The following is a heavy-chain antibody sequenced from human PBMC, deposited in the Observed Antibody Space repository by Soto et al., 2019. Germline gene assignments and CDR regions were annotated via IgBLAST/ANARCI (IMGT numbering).Heavy chain of an antibody. D-gene: IGHD3-3*01. CDR3: ARAYYDFWSGYYRDLDY. V-gene: IGHV3-74*01. Sequence: GGSLRLSCAASGFTFSSYWMHWVRQVPGKGLVWVSRINSDGSSTSYADSVKGRFTISRDNAKNTLYLQMNSLRAEDTAVYYCARAYYDFWSGYYRDLDYWGQGTLVTVSS. CDR1: GFTFSSYW. J-gene: IGHJ4*02. CDR2: INSDGSST.